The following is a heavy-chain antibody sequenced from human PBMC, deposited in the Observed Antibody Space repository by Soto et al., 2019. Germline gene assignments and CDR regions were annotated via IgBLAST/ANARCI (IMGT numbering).Heavy chain of an antibody. Sequence: PGGSLRLSCAAPGFSFSSYAMHWVRQSPGEGLEWVAVLSYDGSTEDYADSVKGRFTISRDNSKNTLYLQMNSLRGDDTAVYFCASGMIRGFIYHGMAVWGQGTTVTVSS. J-gene: IGHJ6*02. V-gene: IGHV3-30-3*01. D-gene: IGHD3-10*01. CDR3: ASGMIRGFIYHGMAV. CDR1: GFSFSSYA. CDR2: LSYDGSTE.